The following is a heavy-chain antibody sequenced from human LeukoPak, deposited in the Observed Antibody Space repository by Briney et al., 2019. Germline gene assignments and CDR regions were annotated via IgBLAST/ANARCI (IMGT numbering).Heavy chain of an antibody. Sequence: SETLSLTCAVYGESFSGYFWNWIRQPPGKGLEWIGYIYYSGSTYYNPSLKSRVTISVDTSKNQFSLKLSSVTAADTAVYYCARDQLEQPGDWFDPWGQGTLVTVSS. D-gene: IGHD1/OR15-1a*01. CDR3: ARDQLEQPGDWFDP. J-gene: IGHJ5*02. V-gene: IGHV4-34*01. CDR1: GESFSGYF. CDR2: IYYSGST.